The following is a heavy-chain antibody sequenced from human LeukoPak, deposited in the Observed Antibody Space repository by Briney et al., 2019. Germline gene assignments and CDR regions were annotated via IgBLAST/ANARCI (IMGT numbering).Heavy chain of an antibody. D-gene: IGHD3-3*01. CDR3: ARAHSIRSVVIISRFDY. CDR2: INHSGST. CDR1: GGSFSGYY. V-gene: IGHV4-34*01. Sequence: SETLSLTCPVYGGSFSGYYWSWIRQPPGKGLEWIGEINHSGSTNYNPSLKSRVTISVDTSKNQFSLKLSSATAADTAVYYCARAHSIRSVVIISRFDYWGQGTLVTVSS. J-gene: IGHJ4*02.